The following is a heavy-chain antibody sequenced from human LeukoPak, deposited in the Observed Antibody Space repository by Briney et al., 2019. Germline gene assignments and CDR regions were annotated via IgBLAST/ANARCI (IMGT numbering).Heavy chain of an antibody. Sequence: SETLSLTCAVYGGSFSGYYWSWIRQPPGKGLEWIGEINHSGSTNYNPSLKSRVTISVDTSKNQFSLKLSSVTAADTAVYYCARVLGGYSGYDYPYYYYYMDVWGKGTTVTVSS. CDR2: INHSGST. V-gene: IGHV4-34*01. CDR1: GGSFSGYY. CDR3: ARVLGGYSGYDYPYYYYYMDV. D-gene: IGHD5-12*01. J-gene: IGHJ6*03.